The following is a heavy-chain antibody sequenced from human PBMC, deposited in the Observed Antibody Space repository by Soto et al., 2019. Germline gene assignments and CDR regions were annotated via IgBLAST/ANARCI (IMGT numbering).Heavy chain of an antibody. V-gene: IGHV3-74*01. J-gene: IGHJ5*02. CDR1: GLPFIDNW. Sequence: EVQLVESGGGLVQPGGSLRLSCAASGLPFIDNWMHGVRQAPGKGLVWVSRISSDGSSTTYADSVTGRFTVSRDNAQNTLYLQMSGLRAEDTAMYYCARDSYSRANHWGQGTLVTVSS. CDR3: ARDSYSRANH. CDR2: ISSDGSST. D-gene: IGHD6-13*01.